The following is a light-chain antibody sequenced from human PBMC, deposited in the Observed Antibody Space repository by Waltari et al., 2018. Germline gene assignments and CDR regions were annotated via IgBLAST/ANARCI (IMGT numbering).Light chain of an antibody. J-gene: IGKJ4*01. CDR1: QSVLYSANNKNY. V-gene: IGKV4-1*01. Sequence: DIVMTQSPDSLAMSLGERATINCKSSQSVLYSANNKNYLAWYQQKPGQPPNLLIYWASTRESGVPDRFSGSGSGTDFTLTISSLQPEDFASYYCQQSYNTPLTFGGGTKVEIK. CDR3: QQSYNTPLT. CDR2: WAS.